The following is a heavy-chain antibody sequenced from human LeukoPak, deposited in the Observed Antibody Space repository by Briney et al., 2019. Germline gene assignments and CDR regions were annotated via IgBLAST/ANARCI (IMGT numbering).Heavy chain of an antibody. Sequence: SETLSLTCTVSGYSISSGYYWGWIRQPPGKGLEWIGSIYHSGSTYYNPSLKSRVTISVDTSKNQFSLKLSSVTAADTAVYYCARGGWLGDFDYWGQGTLVTVSS. D-gene: IGHD5-24*01. V-gene: IGHV4-38-2*02. CDR2: IYHSGST. CDR1: GYSISSGYY. J-gene: IGHJ4*02. CDR3: ARGGWLGDFDY.